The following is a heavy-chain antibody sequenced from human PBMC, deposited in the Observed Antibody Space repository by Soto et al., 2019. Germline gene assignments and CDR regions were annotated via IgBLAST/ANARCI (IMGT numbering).Heavy chain of an antibody. CDR3: ARQGLGGDLQVKEPYYYYGMDV. J-gene: IGHJ6*02. CDR1: GGSISSSSYY. D-gene: IGHD3-16*01. V-gene: IGHV4-39*01. CDR2: IYYSGST. Sequence: QLQLQESGPGLVKPSETLSLTCTVSGGSISSSSYYWGWIRQPPGKGLEWIGSIYYSGSTYYNPSLKSRVTISVDTSKNQFSLKLSSVTAADTAVYYCARQGLGGDLQVKEPYYYYGMDVWGQGTTVTVSS.